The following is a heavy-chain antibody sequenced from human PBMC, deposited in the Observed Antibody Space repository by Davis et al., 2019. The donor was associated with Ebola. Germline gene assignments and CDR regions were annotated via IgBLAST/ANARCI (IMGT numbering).Heavy chain of an antibody. J-gene: IGHJ4*02. CDR1: GGSISSGGYY. CDR3: ARAPYGDPSYFDY. V-gene: IGHV4-31*03. CDR2: IYYSGST. Sequence: MPSETLSLTCTVSGGSISSGGYYWSWIRQHPGKGLEWIGYIYYSGSTYYNPSLKSRITISVDTSKNQFSLKLSSVTAADTAVYYCARAPYGDPSYFDYWGQGTLLTVSS. D-gene: IGHD4-17*01.